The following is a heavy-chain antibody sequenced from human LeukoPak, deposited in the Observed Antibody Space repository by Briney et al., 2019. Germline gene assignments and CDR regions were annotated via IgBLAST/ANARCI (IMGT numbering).Heavy chain of an antibody. D-gene: IGHD3-10*01. V-gene: IGHV3-23*01. Sequence: GGSLRLSCAASGFTFSSYWMSWVRQAPGKGLEWVSAISGSGGSTYYADSVKGRFTISRDNSKNTLYLQMNSLRAEDTAVYYCAEDRSMVRVLGGYFDHWGQGTLVTVSS. J-gene: IGHJ4*02. CDR3: AEDRSMVRVLGGYFDH. CDR2: ISGSGGST. CDR1: GFTFSSYW.